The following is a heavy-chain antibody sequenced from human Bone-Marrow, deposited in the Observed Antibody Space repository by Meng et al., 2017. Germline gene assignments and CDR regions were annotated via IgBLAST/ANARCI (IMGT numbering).Heavy chain of an antibody. Sequence: QVQLQQSGPGLVKPSQTLSLTCAISGDSVSSNSAAWNWIRQSPSRGLEWLGRTYYGSKWYNDYAVSVKSRITINPDTSKNQFSLQLNSVTPEDTAVYYCARVGYSGSRVTSYYFDYWGQGTLVTVSS. V-gene: IGHV6-1*01. CDR3: ARVGYSGSRVTSYYFDY. D-gene: IGHD1-26*01. CDR1: GDSVSSNSAA. J-gene: IGHJ4*02. CDR2: TYYGSKWYN.